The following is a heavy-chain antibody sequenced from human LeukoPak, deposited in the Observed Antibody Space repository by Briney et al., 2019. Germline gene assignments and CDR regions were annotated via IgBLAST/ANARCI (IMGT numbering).Heavy chain of an antibody. Sequence: GGSLRLSCAASGFTFDDYAMHWVRQAPGKGLEWVSGISWNSGSIGYADSVKGRFTISRDNAKNSLYLQMNSLRAEDTAVYYCARDKDGSGWYSLGYWGQGTLVTVSS. D-gene: IGHD6-19*01. CDR1: GFTFDDYA. V-gene: IGHV3-9*01. J-gene: IGHJ4*02. CDR2: ISWNSGSI. CDR3: ARDKDGSGWYSLGY.